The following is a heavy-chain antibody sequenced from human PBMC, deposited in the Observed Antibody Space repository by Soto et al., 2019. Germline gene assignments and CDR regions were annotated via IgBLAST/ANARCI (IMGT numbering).Heavy chain of an antibody. J-gene: IGHJ4*02. CDR1: GYTFGHFY. D-gene: IGHD3-9*01. V-gene: IGHV1-18*01. CDR2: ISPHNRNT. CDR3: ARDEGGYDILTGYYKAHHFDL. Sequence: ASVKVSCKASGYTFGHFYITWVRQAPGQGLEWMGAISPHNRNTNYAEKFRGRVTMTTDTSTATAYMELRSLRSDDTAVYYCARDEGGYDILTGYYKAHHFDLWGQGALVTVSS.